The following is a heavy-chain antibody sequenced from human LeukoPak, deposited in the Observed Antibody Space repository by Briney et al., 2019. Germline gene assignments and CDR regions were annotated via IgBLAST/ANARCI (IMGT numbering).Heavy chain of an antibody. CDR2: IKQDGSEK. CDR3: ARGPTNGQAFDY. CDR1: GFTFSSYW. D-gene: IGHD2-8*01. J-gene: IGHJ4*02. Sequence: GGSLRLSCAASGFTFSSYWMSWVRQAPGKGLEWVANIKQDGSEKYYVDSVKGRFTIARDNAKNSVYLQMDSLRAEDTAVYYCARGPTNGQAFDYWGQGTLVSVSS. V-gene: IGHV3-7*01.